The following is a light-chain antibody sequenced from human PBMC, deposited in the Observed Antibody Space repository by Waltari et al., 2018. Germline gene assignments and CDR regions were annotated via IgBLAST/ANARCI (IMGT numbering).Light chain of an antibody. V-gene: IGKV3D-15*01. CDR3: QQYNNWPPLFT. CDR2: GAP. J-gene: IGKJ3*01. CDR1: QSVSSN. Sequence: EIVMTQSPATLSVSPGDRATLSCRASQSVSSNLAWYQQKPGQAPRLLIYGAPTRATGIPARFSGTVSGTEFTLTISSLQSEDFAVYYCQQYNNWPPLFTFGPGTKVDMK.